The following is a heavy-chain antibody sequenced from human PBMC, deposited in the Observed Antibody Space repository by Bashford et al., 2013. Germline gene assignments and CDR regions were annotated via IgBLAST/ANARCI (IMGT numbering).Heavy chain of an antibody. CDR1: GYTFTSYD. Sequence: ASVKVSCKASGYTFTSYDINWVRQATGQGLEWMGWMNPNSGNTGYAQKFQGRVTMTTDTSTSTAYMELRSLRSDDTAVYYCARRLGGLDLVGPWHPGHRLL. CDR2: MNPNSGNT. D-gene: IGHD2-15*01. CDR3: ARRLGGLDL. J-gene: IGHJ2*01. V-gene: IGHV1-8*01.